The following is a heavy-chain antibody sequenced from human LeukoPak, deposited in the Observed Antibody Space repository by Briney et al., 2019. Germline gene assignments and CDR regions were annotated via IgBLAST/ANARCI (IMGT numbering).Heavy chain of an antibody. V-gene: IGHV3-30*04. CDR1: GFTFSSYA. D-gene: IGHD6-13*01. Sequence: GRSLRLSCAACGFTFSSYAMHGVRQAPGKGLEWLAVISYDGSNKYYADSVKGRFTISRDNSKNTLYLQMNSLRAEDTDVYYCARDVAAGYYYYMDVWGKGTTVTVSS. CDR3: ARDVAAGYYYYMDV. J-gene: IGHJ6*03. CDR2: ISYDGSNK.